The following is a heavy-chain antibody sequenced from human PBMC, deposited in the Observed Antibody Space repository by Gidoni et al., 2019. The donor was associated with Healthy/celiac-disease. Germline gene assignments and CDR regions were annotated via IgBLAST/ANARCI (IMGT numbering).Heavy chain of an antibody. D-gene: IGHD1-26*01. V-gene: IGHV3-21*01. CDR3: ARVGQDAFDI. CDR1: GFTFSSYS. J-gene: IGHJ3*02. Sequence: EVQLVEYGGGLVKPVGSMRLYCAASGFTFSSYSLNWVRQAPGKGLEWVSCISSSRSYIYYADSVKVRFTISRDNAKNSLYLQMNSRRAEDTAVYYCARVGQDAFDIWGQGTMVTVSS. CDR2: ISSSRSYI.